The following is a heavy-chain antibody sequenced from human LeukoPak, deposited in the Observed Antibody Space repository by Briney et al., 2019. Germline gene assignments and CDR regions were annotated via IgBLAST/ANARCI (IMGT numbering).Heavy chain of an antibody. D-gene: IGHD5/OR15-5a*01. CDR1: GGSISSSTYY. V-gene: IGHV4-39*07. CDR3: ARGGLSLRDYYYYMDV. Sequence: SETLSLTCTVSGGSISSSTYYWGWIRQPPGKGLEWIGTFYYSGSTYYNPSLKSRVTISVDTSKNQFSLKLSSVTAPDTAVYYCARGGLSLRDYYYYMDVWGKGTTVTISS. CDR2: FYYSGST. J-gene: IGHJ6*03.